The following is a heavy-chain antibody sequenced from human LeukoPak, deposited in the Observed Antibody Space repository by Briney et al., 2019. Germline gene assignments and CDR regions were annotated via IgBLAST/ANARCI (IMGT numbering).Heavy chain of an antibody. CDR1: GFTFSNAW. CDR3: ARGLWSSGWYANY. V-gene: IGHV3-15*01. D-gene: IGHD6-19*01. CDR2: IKSKTDGGTT. J-gene: IGHJ4*02. Sequence: GGSLRLSCAASGFTFSNAWMSWVRQAPGKGLEWVGRIKSKTDGGTTDYAAPVKGRFTISRDDSKNTLYLQMNSLKTEDTAVYYCARGLWSSGWYANYWGQGTLVTVSS.